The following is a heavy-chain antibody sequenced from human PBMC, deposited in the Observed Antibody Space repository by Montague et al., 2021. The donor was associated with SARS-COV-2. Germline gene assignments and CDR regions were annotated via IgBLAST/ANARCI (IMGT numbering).Heavy chain of an antibody. CDR2: IYYTGST. J-gene: IGHJ4*02. V-gene: IGHV4-59*01. D-gene: IGHD2-2*01. CDR1: GDSISGFY. CDR3: ARFTTSGFDY. Sequence: SETLSLTCTVSGDSISGFYWSWIRQSPGKGLEWIGYIYYTGSTNSYPHLNSRISMSVDTFRNELSLKLSSVTAADTALYYCARFTTSGFDYWGQGILVTVSS.